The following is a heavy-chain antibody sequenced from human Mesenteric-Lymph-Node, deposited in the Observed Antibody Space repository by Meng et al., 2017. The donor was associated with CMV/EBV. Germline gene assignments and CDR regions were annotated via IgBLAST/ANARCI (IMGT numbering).Heavy chain of an antibody. CDR1: GFNSYNYA. V-gene: IGHV3-30*04. D-gene: IGHD6-13*01. Sequence: EGSLRLSCTVSGFNSYNYALHWVRQAPGKGLEWVALISNDGRITFYADSVKGRFTVSRDNSKNTLYVQMNSLRAEDTAVYYCARIGGHASSWYSLDSWGQGTLVTVSS. CDR2: ISNDGRIT. CDR3: ARIGGHASSWYSLDS. J-gene: IGHJ4*02.